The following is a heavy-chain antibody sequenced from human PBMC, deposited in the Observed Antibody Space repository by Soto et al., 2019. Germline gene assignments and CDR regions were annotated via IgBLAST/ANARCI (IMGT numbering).Heavy chain of an antibody. Sequence: SETLSLTCTVSGGSISSGDYYWSWLRQPPGKGLEWIGYIYYSGSTNYNPSLKSRVTISVDTSKNQFSLKLSSVTAADTAVYYCARDESGGYDPYFDYWGQGTLVTVSS. V-gene: IGHV4-61*08. CDR1: GGSISSGDYY. D-gene: IGHD5-12*01. CDR2: IYYSGST. J-gene: IGHJ4*02. CDR3: ARDESGGYDPYFDY.